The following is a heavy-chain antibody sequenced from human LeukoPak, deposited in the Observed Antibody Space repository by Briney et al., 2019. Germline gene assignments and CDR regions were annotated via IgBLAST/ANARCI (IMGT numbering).Heavy chain of an antibody. CDR2: IXXXXXT. V-gene: IGHV4-4*07. J-gene: IGHJ4*02. CDR3: AREGDGDYGYYFDY. Sequence: PSETLSLTCTVSGGSISSYYRXXXXXXAXXXXXXXXRIXXXXXTNXXPXXXXXXTXXXXXSKNQFSLKLSSVTAADTAVYYCAREGDGDYGYYFDYWGQGTLVTVSS. CDR1: GGSISSYY. D-gene: IGHD4-17*01.